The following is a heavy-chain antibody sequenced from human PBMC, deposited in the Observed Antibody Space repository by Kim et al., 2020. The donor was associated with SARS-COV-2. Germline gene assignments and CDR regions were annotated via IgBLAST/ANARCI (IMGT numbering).Heavy chain of an antibody. J-gene: IGHJ4*02. CDR1: GFTFSSYW. CDR2: INSDGSST. Sequence: GGSLRLSCAASGFTFSSYWMHWVRQAPGKGLVWVSRINSDGSSTSYADSVKGRFTISRDNAKNTLYLQMNSLRAEDTAVYYCYFNSGWRGNGYWGQGTLVTVSS. D-gene: IGHD6-19*01. CDR3: YFNSGWRGNGY. V-gene: IGHV3-74*01.